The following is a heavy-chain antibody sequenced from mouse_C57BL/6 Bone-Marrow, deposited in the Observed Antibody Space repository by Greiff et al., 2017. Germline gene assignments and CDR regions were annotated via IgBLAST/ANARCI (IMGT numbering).Heavy chain of an antibody. CDR1: GYAFSSSW. CDR2: IYPGDGDT. CDR3: ASYGNYHWYFDV. D-gene: IGHD2-1*01. V-gene: IGHV1-82*01. Sequence: QVQLQQSGPELVKPGASVKISCKASGYAFSSSWMNWVKQRPGKGLEWIGRIYPGDGDTNYNGKFKGKATLTADKSSSTAYMQLSSLTSEDSAVYFCASYGNYHWYFDVWGTGTTVTVSS. J-gene: IGHJ1*03.